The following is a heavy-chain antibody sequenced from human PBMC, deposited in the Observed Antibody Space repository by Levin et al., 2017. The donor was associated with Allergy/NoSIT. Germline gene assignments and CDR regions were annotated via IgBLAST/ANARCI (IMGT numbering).Heavy chain of an antibody. J-gene: IGHJ5*02. CDR1: GFMFSSHS. V-gene: IGHV3-21*01. D-gene: IGHD2-15*01. Sequence: GGSLRLSCAASGFMFSSHSMNWVRQAPGKGLEWVSSISGSSSYIYYADSVKGRFTISRDNAKNSLFLQMNSLRAEDTAVYYCAGDAEVRYCSGGSCYSGWFDPWGQGTLVTVSS. CDR3: AGDAEVRYCSGGSCYSGWFDP. CDR2: ISGSSSYI.